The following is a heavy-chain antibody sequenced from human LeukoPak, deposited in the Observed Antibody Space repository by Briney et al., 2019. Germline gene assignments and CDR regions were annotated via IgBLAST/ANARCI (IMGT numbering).Heavy chain of an antibody. CDR1: GGSISSYY. D-gene: IGHD6-19*01. CDR2: IYYSGST. V-gene: IGHV4-59*08. J-gene: IGHJ4*02. Sequence: SETLSLTCTVSGGSISSYYWSWIRQPPGKGLEWIGYIYYSGSTNYNPSLKSRVTISVDTSKNQFSLKLSSVTAADTAVYYCARHHNSGWYLDYWGQGTLVTVSS. CDR3: ARHHNSGWYLDY.